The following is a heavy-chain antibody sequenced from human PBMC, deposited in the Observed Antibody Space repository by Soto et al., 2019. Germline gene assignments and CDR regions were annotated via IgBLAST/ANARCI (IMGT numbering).Heavy chain of an antibody. V-gene: IGHV5-51*01. CDR3: ARLRRWDFYDSSGAWTIGYGMDA. CDR1: GYSFTSYW. CDR2: IYPGDSDT. D-gene: IGHD3-22*01. Sequence: GESLKISCQGSGYSFTSYWIGWVRQMPGKGLEWMGIIYPGDSDTRYSPSFQGQVTISADKSISSAYLQWSSLKASDTAMYYCARLRRWDFYDSSGAWTIGYGMDAWRQGTTVTVSS. J-gene: IGHJ6*02.